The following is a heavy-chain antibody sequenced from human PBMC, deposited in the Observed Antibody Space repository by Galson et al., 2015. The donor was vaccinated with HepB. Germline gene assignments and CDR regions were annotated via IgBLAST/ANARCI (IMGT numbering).Heavy chain of an antibody. Sequence: SVKVSCKASGGTFDTYAISWVRQAPGQGLEWMGRFIPVLDEADYSQRFQGRVTMTADKSTTTAYLTLTSLRSDDTAIYYCARRAGGGPAGWAHWGQGTLVTVSS. CDR1: GGTFDTYA. J-gene: IGHJ4*02. CDR3: ARRAGGGPAGWAH. CDR2: FIPVLDEA. D-gene: IGHD1-26*01. V-gene: IGHV1-69*04.